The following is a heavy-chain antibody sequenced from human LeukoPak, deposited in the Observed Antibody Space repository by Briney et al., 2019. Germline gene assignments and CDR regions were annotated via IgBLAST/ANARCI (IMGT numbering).Heavy chain of an antibody. CDR1: GYTFTSYY. V-gene: IGHV1-2*06. Sequence: ASVKVSCKASGYTFTSYYIHWVLQAPGQGLEWMGRINPNNGGTNYAQKFQGRVTMTRDTSISTAYMELSRLRSDDTAVYYCARDLSGWYGDFDYWGQGTLVTVSS. D-gene: IGHD6-19*01. CDR2: INPNNGGT. CDR3: ARDLSGWYGDFDY. J-gene: IGHJ4*02.